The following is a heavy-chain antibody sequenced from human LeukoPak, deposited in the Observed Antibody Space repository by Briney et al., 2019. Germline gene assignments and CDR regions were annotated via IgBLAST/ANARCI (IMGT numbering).Heavy chain of an antibody. V-gene: IGHV4-59*01. D-gene: IGHD4-11*01. CDR1: GGSISSYY. CDR3: AREAYSNYVDY. Sequence: SETLSLTCTVSGGSISSYYWSWIRQPPGKGLEWIGYIYYSGSTNYNPSLKSRVTISVDTSKNQFSLKLSSVTAADTAVYYCAREAYSNYVDYWGQGTLVTISS. CDR2: IYYSGST. J-gene: IGHJ4*02.